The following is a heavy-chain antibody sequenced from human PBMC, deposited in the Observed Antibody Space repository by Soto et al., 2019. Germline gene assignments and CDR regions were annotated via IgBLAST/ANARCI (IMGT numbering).Heavy chain of an antibody. CDR2: IFYSGTT. J-gene: IGHJ4*02. Sequence: PSETLSLTCNVSGASVSSRNHYWSWIRQSPGKGLEWIGYIFYSGTTTFNPSLKSRVTMSVDLSKNQFSLWLNSVTAADTAVYYCARDELRKNYFDHWGQGVLVTVSS. D-gene: IGHD1-7*01. V-gene: IGHV4-61*01. CDR3: ARDELRKNYFDH. CDR1: GASVSSRNHY.